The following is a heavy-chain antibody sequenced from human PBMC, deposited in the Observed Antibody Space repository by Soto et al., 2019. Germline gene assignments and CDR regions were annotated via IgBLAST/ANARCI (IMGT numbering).Heavy chain of an antibody. D-gene: IGHD2-21*02. Sequence: GGSLRLSCAASGFTFSSYSMNWVRQAPGKGLEWVSSISSSSSYIYYADSVKGRFTISRDNAKNSLYLQMNSLRAEDTAVDYCARRVAGWPIVVETATAGYYDYWGQGTLVTVSS. J-gene: IGHJ4*02. CDR3: ARRVAGWPIVVETATAGYYDY. V-gene: IGHV3-21*01. CDR2: ISSSSSYI. CDR1: GFTFSSYS.